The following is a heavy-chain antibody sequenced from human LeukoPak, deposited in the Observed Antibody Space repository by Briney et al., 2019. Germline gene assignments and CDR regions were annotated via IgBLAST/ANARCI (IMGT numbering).Heavy chain of an antibody. CDR1: GFTFSSYG. V-gene: IGHV3-30*02. CDR3: AKDGGSGWYVGYYFDY. CDR2: IRYDGSNK. Sequence: GGSLRLSCAASGFTFSSYGMHWVRQAPGKGLEWVAFIRYDGSNKYYADSVKGRFTISRDNSKNTLYLQMNSLRAEDTAVYYCAKDGGSGWYVGYYFDYWGQGTLVTVSS. J-gene: IGHJ4*02. D-gene: IGHD6-19*01.